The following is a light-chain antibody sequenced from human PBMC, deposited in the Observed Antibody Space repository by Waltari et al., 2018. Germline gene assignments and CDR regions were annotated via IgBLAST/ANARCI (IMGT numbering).Light chain of an antibody. J-gene: IGKJ2*01. CDR2: AAS. CDR1: QSVSSSY. V-gene: IGKV3-20*01. Sequence: ELVLTQSPGTLSLSPGEIATLSCRASQSVSSSYLAWYQQKPGQAPRLLIHAASSMDNGIPARFSGSGSGTDFTLTISSLEPEDFAVYYCQQYCRSWKTFGQGTKLEIK. CDR3: QQYCRSWKT.